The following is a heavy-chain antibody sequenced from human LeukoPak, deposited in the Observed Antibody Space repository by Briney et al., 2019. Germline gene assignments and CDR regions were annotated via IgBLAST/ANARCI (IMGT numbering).Heavy chain of an antibody. D-gene: IGHD5-18*01. CDR1: GYTFTSYG. V-gene: IGHV1-18*01. CDR3: ARVEELWFPYDY. J-gene: IGHJ4*02. CDR2: ISAYNGNT. Sequence: ASVKVSCKASGYTFTSYGISWVRQAPGQGREGMGWISAYNGNTNYAQKLQGRVTMTTDTSTSTAYMELRSLRSDDTAVYYCARVEELWFPYDYWGQGTLVTVSS.